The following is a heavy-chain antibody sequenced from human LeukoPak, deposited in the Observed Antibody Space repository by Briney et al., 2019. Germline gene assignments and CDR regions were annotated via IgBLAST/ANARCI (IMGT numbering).Heavy chain of an antibody. V-gene: IGHV4-30-4*01. D-gene: IGHD2-15*01. Sequence: SETLSLTCTVSGGSIRSDDYYWSWIRQPPGKGLEWIGYIFYTGNTHYNPSLQSRVTFSVYTSKNQFSLKLSSVTAANTAVYFCATVVVVAATNYYYYATDVWGQGTTVTVSS. J-gene: IGHJ6*02. CDR2: IFYTGNT. CDR3: ATVVVVAATNYYYYATDV. CDR1: GGSIRSDDYY.